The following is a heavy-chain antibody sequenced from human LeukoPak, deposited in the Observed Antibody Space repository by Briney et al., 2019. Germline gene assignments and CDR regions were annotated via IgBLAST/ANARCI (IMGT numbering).Heavy chain of an antibody. CDR3: VRTDDNSFDF. D-gene: IGHD3-9*01. CDR1: GGSLSSSSYY. CDR2: IYETGST. V-gene: IGHV4-39*01. J-gene: IGHJ3*01. Sequence: SETLSLTCSVSGGSLSSSSYYWGWIRQPPGRGLEWIGNIYETGSTNYNPSLKSRVTISVDTSKNQFSLKLSSVTAADTAVYYCVRTDDNSFDFWGQGTMVTVSS.